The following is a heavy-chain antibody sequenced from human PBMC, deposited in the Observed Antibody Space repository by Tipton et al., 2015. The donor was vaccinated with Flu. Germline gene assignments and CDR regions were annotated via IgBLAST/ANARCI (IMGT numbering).Heavy chain of an antibody. CDR3: ARERDVNNWYVDF. CDR1: GASISNSSYY. CDR2: ISGRT. Sequence: TLSLTCTVSGASISNSSYYWDWIRQPPGKGLEWIGSISGRTYYNPSLKSRVTMFIDTSKNQFSLTLTSVTAADTAVYYCARERDVNNWYVDFWGRGMLVAVSS. V-gene: IGHV4-39*07. J-gene: IGHJ4*02. D-gene: IGHD1-1*01.